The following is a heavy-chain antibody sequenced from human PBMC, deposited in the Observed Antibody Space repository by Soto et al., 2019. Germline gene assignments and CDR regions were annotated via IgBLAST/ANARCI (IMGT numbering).Heavy chain of an antibody. CDR3: AKEMITFGDFNYYYMDV. Sequence: EVQLVESGGGLVQPGRSLRLSCAASGFTFDQYTIHWVRQAPGKGLEWVSSITWHSGTIGYADSVKGRFTISRDNAKNSLYLQMNSLRGEDTALYYCAKEMITFGDFNYYYMDVWGKGTTVTVSS. V-gene: IGHV3-9*01. J-gene: IGHJ6*03. CDR1: GFTFDQYT. D-gene: IGHD3-16*01. CDR2: ITWHSGTI.